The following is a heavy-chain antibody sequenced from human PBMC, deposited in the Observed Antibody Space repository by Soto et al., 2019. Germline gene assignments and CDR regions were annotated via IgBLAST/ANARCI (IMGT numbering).Heavy chain of an antibody. Sequence: QVHLVQSGAEVKKPGASVKVSCKGSGYAFTTYGITWVRQAPGQGLEWMGWISAHNGNTNYAQKLQGRVTVTRDTSTGTAYLQPRSLRSDDTAVYSCARGRYGDYWGQGDLVTVSS. CDR1: GYAFTTYG. CDR3: ARGRYGDY. D-gene: IGHD1-1*01. CDR2: ISAHNGNT. J-gene: IGHJ4*02. V-gene: IGHV1-18*01.